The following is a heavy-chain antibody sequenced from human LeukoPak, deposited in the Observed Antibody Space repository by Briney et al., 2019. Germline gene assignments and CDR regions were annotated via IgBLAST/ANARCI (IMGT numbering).Heavy chain of an antibody. CDR1: GFSFSRYY. J-gene: IGHJ4*02. CDR3: TRAVGLGPGAHFDQ. CDR2: IPTSGISV. Sequence: AGGSLRLSCAASGFSFSRYYVSWVRQTPGKALEWISYIPTSGISVQYADSVRGRFTASRDDAKNSLHLQMDSLRVEDTAVYYCTRAVGLGPGAHFDQWGQGALVIVSS. D-gene: IGHD1-26*01. V-gene: IGHV3-11*01.